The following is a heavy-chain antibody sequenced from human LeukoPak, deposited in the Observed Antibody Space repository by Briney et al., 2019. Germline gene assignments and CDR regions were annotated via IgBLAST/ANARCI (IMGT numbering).Heavy chain of an antibody. J-gene: IGHJ2*01. D-gene: IGHD6-19*01. CDR1: GGSISSGSYY. CDR2: IYTSGRT. V-gene: IGHV4-61*02. Sequence: SQTLSLTCTVSGGSISSGSYYWSWIRQPPGKGLEWIGRIYTSGRTNYNPSLKSRVTISVDTSKNQFSLKLSSVTAADTAVYYCARATYSSGWYRWYFDLWGRGTLVTVSS. CDR3: ARATYSSGWYRWYFDL.